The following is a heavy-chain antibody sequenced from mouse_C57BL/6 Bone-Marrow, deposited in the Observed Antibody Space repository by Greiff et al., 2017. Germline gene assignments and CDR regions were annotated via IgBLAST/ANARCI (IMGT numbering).Heavy chain of an antibody. J-gene: IGHJ2*01. CDR3: ARGRYGYDLYYFDY. D-gene: IGHD2-2*01. Sequence: QVQLQQPGAELVMPGASVKLSCKASGYTFTSYWMHWVKQRPGQGLEWIGEIDPSDSYTNYNQKFKGKSTLTVDKSSSTAYMQLSSLTSEDSAVYYCARGRYGYDLYYFDYWGQGTTLTVSS. CDR1: GYTFTSYW. CDR2: IDPSDSYT. V-gene: IGHV1-69*01.